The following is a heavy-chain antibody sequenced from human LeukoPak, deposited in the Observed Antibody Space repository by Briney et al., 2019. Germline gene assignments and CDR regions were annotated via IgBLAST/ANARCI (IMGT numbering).Heavy chain of an antibody. V-gene: IGHV3-21*01. CDR2: IDSSSTYI. D-gene: IGHD1-14*01. CDR1: GFTFSTYS. J-gene: IGHJ2*01. Sequence: GGSLRLSCAASGFTFSTYSMNWVRQAPGKGLEWVSPIDSSSTYIYYADSLKGRFTISRDNAKNSLFLQVNSLRAEDTAVYYCARGLQRITDWYFDLWGRGTLVTVSS. CDR3: ARGLQRITDWYFDL.